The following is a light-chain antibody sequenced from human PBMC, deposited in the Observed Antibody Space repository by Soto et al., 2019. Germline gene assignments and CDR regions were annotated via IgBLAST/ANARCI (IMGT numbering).Light chain of an antibody. CDR2: EAS. J-gene: IGKJ4*01. V-gene: IGKV1-5*03. Sequence: DIQMTQSPSTLSASVGDRVTITCRASQSLSHWLAWYQQKPGKAPKSLIFEASSLQTGVPSRFSGSGSGTEFTLTISSLQPDDFATYYCPQYSRYPVTFGGGTKVEI. CDR3: PQYSRYPVT. CDR1: QSLSHW.